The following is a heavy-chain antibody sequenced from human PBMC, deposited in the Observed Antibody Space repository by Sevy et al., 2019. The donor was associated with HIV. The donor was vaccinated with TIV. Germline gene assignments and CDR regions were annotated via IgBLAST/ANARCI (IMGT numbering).Heavy chain of an antibody. V-gene: IGHV3-9*01. CDR1: GFTFDDYA. J-gene: IGHJ4*02. Sequence: GGSLRLSCAASGFTFDDYAMHWVRQAPGKGREWVSGISWNSGSIGYADSVKGRFTIPRDNAKNSLYLQMNSLRAEDTALYYCAKEGFDYWGQGTLVTVSS. CDR2: ISWNSGSI. CDR3: AKEGFDY.